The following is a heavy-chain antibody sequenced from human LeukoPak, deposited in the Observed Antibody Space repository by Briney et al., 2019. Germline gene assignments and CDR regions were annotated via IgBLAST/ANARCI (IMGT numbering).Heavy chain of an antibody. CDR1: GYTFTSYG. Sequence: ASVKVSCKASGYTFTSYGISWVRQAPGQGLEWMGWISAYNGNTNYAQKLQGRVTMTTDTSTSTAYMELRSLRSDDTAAYYCARDAYCSGGSCYSGYGMDVWGQGTTVTVSS. V-gene: IGHV1-18*01. J-gene: IGHJ6*02. D-gene: IGHD2-15*01. CDR3: ARDAYCSGGSCYSGYGMDV. CDR2: ISAYNGNT.